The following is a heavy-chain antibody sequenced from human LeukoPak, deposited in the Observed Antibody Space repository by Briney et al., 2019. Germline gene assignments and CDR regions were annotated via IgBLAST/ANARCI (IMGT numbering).Heavy chain of an antibody. Sequence: SVKVSCKASGGTFSSYAISWVRQAPGQGLEWMGGIIPIFGTANYAQKFQGRVTITTDESTSTAYMELSSLRSEDTAVYYCARATRQYCSSTSCYYYFDYWGQGTLVTVSS. CDR1: GGTFSSYA. CDR2: IIPIFGTA. J-gene: IGHJ4*02. CDR3: ARATRQYCSSTSCYYYFDY. V-gene: IGHV1-69*05. D-gene: IGHD2-2*01.